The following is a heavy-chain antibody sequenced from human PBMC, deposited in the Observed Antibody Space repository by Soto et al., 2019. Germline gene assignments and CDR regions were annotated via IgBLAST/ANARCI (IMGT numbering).Heavy chain of an antibody. Sequence: QVQLQQWGAGLLKPSETLSLACAVYGGSFSGNYWSWIRQPPGKGLEWIGEIDHSGSTHYNPSLKSRVTMSVDTSKNHFSLKVISVTAADTAVYYCAAGSGWYEYFYYWGQGSLVTVSS. V-gene: IGHV4-34*01. CDR3: AAGSGWYEYFYY. CDR2: IDHSGST. J-gene: IGHJ4*02. D-gene: IGHD6-19*01. CDR1: GGSFSGNY.